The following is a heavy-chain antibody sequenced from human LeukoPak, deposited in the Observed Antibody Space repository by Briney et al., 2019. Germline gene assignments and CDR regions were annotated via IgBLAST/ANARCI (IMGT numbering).Heavy chain of an antibody. CDR2: ISYSGST. Sequence: SETLSLTCTVSGGSVTSGDYYWGWIRQPPGEGLEYIGYISYSGSTNYNPSLRSRVTLPVDTSKNQFSLKLSSVAAADTAVYFCATTYSSSHQHLSGVFDYWGQGTLVTVSS. D-gene: IGHD6-13*01. CDR1: GGSVTSGDYY. V-gene: IGHV4-61*08. J-gene: IGHJ4*02. CDR3: ATTYSSSHQHLSGVFDY.